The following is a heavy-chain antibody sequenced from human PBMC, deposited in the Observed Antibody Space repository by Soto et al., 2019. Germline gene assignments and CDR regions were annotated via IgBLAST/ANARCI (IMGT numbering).Heavy chain of an antibody. CDR2: ISGSGGRT. J-gene: IGHJ2*01. CDR3: AATATVTTADWYFDL. CDR1: GFTFSSYA. Sequence: EVQLLESGGGLVQPGGSLRLSCAASGFTFSSYAMSWVRQAPGKGLEWVSAISGSGGRTYYADSVKGRFTISRDKSKNTLYLQMNSLRAEDTAVYYGAATATVTTADWYFDLWGRGTLVTVSS. D-gene: IGHD4-17*01. V-gene: IGHV3-23*01.